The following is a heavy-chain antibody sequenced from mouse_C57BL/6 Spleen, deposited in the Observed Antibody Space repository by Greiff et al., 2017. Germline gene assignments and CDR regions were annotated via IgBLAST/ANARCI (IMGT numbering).Heavy chain of an antibody. CDR1: GYTFTDYN. CDR2: INPNNGGT. CDR3: ARGAYDYPWYFDF. Sequence: VQLQQSGPELVKPGASVKIPCKASGYTFTDYNMDWVKQSHGQSLEWIGDINPNNGGTIYNQKFKGKATLTVDKSSSTAYMELRSLTSEDTAVYYCARGAYDYPWYFDFWGTGTTVTVSS. J-gene: IGHJ1*03. D-gene: IGHD2-13*01. V-gene: IGHV1-18*01.